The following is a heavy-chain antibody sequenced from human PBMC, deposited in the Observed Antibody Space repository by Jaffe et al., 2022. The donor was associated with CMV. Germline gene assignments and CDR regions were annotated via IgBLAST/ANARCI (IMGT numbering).Heavy chain of an antibody. CDR2: ISGSGGST. CDR1: GFTFSSYA. V-gene: IGHV3-23*01. CDR3: AKEADHYYDSSGYPEPFDY. Sequence: EVQLLESGGGLVQPGGSLRLSCAASGFTFSSYAMSWVRQAPGKGLEWVSAISGSGGSTYYADSVKGRFTISRDNSKNTLYLQMNSLRAEDTAVYYCAKEADHYYDSSGYPEPFDYWGQGTLVTVSS. J-gene: IGHJ4*02. D-gene: IGHD3-22*01.